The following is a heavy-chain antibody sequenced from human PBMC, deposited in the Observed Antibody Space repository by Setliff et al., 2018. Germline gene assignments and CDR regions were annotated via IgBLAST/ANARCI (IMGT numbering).Heavy chain of an antibody. CDR2: VYYSGTA. Sequence: SETLSLTCTVPDGSLSTYYWSWIRQPPGKGLEFIGYVYYSGTANYSPSLRSRLTISVDTSKNQFSLKLRSVTAADTAVYYCARGGTFRYFDFWAREPRSPSP. J-gene: IGHJ4*02. V-gene: IGHV4-59*01. D-gene: IGHD5-12*01. CDR3: ARGGTFRYFDF. CDR1: DGSLSTYY.